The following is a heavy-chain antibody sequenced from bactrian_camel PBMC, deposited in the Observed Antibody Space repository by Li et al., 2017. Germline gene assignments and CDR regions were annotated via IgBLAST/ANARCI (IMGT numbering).Heavy chain of an antibody. Sequence: VQLVESGGGSAQAGGSLRLSCAASGYANCLAWFRQARGKERDGIAAIRAGGRALYATSVTGRFTISQDDAKNTVYLQMNNLEPEDTGRYYCVAEAAPRCTYCSGRACYNGFWGQGTQVTVS. D-gene: IGHD2*01. CDR3: VAEAAPRCTYCSGRACYNGF. CDR1: GYANC. J-gene: IGHJ4*01. V-gene: IGHV3S53*01. CDR2: IRAGGRA.